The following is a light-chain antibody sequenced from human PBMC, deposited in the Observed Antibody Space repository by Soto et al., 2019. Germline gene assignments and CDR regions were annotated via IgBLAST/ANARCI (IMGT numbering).Light chain of an antibody. J-gene: IGKJ5*01. Sequence: EIVMTQSPATLSVSPGERATLSCRASQSVSSNLAWYQQKPGQAPRLLIYGASTRATGIPARFSGSGSGTEFTLTISSLQSEAFAVYYCQQYNNWSPLTFGQGTRLEIK. CDR1: QSVSSN. CDR3: QQYNNWSPLT. V-gene: IGKV3-15*01. CDR2: GAS.